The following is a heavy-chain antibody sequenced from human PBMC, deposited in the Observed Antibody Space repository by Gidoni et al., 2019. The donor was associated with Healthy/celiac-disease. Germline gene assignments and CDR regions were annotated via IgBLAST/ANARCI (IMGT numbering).Heavy chain of an antibody. D-gene: IGHD2-8*01. Sequence: QITLKESGPTLVKPTQTLTLTCTFSAFSLSTSGVVVGWIRPPPGEALEWLALIFWDDGKRYSPSLKSRLTITKDTSKNQVVLTMTNMDPVDTGTYYCAHSPMYCTNGVCYPDAFDIWGQGTMVTVSS. CDR1: AFSLSTSGVV. CDR2: IFWDDGK. J-gene: IGHJ3*02. V-gene: IGHV2-5*02. CDR3: AHSPMYCTNGVCYPDAFDI.